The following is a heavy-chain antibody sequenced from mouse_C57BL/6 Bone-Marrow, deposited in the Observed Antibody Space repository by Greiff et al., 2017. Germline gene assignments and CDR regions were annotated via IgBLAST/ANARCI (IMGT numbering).Heavy chain of an antibody. CDR2: IYPGSGST. J-gene: IGHJ2*01. CDR3: ERSGWGYYPLFDY. Sequence: QVQLQQPGAELVTPGASVKMSCKASGYPFTSYWITWVKQRPGQGLEWIGDIYPGSGSTNYNEKFKSKATLTVDTSSSTAYMQLSSLTSEDSAVYYCERSGWGYYPLFDYWGQGTTLTVSS. V-gene: IGHV1-55*01. CDR1: GYPFTSYW. D-gene: IGHD2-3*01.